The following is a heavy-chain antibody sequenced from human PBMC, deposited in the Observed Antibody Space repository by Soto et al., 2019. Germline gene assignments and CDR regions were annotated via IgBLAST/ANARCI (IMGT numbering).Heavy chain of an antibody. D-gene: IGHD2-15*01. Sequence: PGGSLRLSCAASGFTFSSYGMHWVRQAPGKGLEWVAVISYDGSNKYYADSVKGRFTISRDNSKNTLYLQMNSLRAEDTAVYYCAPPVLSPVRGGHYYGMDVWGQGTTVTVYS. CDR1: GFTFSSYG. CDR3: APPVLSPVRGGHYYGMDV. V-gene: IGHV3-30*03. CDR2: ISYDGSNK. J-gene: IGHJ6*02.